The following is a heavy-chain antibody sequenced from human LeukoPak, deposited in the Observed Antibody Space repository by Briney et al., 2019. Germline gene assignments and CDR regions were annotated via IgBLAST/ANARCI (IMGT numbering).Heavy chain of an antibody. V-gene: IGHV3-21*01. D-gene: IGHD3-9*01. CDR3: AREIGDILTWFDP. J-gene: IGHJ5*02. Sequence: GGSLRLSCAASGFTFSSYSMNWVRQAPGKGLEWVSSISTGSSYIYYADSVKGRFTISRDNAKNSLYLQMNSLRAEDTAVYYCAREIGDILTWFDPWGQGTLVTVSS. CDR2: ISTGSSYI. CDR1: GFTFSSYS.